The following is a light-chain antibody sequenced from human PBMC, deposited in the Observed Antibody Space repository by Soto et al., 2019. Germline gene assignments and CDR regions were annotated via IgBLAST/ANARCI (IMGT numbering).Light chain of an antibody. J-gene: IGLJ1*01. CDR3: RSYTSSSTLVV. CDR2: DVS. V-gene: IGLV2-14*01. Sequence: QSALTQPASVSGSPGQSITISFTGTSSDVGGYNYVSWCQQHPGKAPKLMIYDVSNRPSGVSNRFSGSKSGNTASLTISGLQAEDEADYYCRSYTSSSTLVVFGTGTKLTVL. CDR1: SSDVGGYNY.